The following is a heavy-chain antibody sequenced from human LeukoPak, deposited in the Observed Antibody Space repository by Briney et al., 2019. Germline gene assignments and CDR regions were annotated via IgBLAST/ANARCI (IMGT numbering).Heavy chain of an antibody. CDR2: VYDGGST. Sequence: SETLSLTCTVSGVSFRSSPYYWGWIRQPPGKGLEWIGSVYDGGSTYYNPSLKSRVTISLDTSKNQFSLKLTSVTAADTAVYYCAKTGLNIASRPPDYWGQGTLVNVSP. J-gene: IGHJ4*02. D-gene: IGHD6-6*01. CDR1: GVSFRSSPYY. CDR3: AKTGLNIASRPPDY. V-gene: IGHV4-39*07.